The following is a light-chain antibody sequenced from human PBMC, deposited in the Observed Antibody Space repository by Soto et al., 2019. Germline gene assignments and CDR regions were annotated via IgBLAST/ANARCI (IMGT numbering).Light chain of an antibody. CDR2: AAS. CDR1: QSISSY. Sequence: DIQMTQSPSSLSASVGDRVTITCRASQSISSYLNWYQQKPGKAPKLLIYAASSLQSGVPSRFSGSGSGTYFTITIRSLQPEDFATYYCQQSYSTPYTFGQGTKLEIK. V-gene: IGKV1-39*01. CDR3: QQSYSTPYT. J-gene: IGKJ2*01.